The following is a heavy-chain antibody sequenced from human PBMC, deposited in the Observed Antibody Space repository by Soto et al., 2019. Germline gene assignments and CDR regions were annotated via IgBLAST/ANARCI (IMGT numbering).Heavy chain of an antibody. CDR2: ISGSGGST. J-gene: IGHJ6*02. Sequence: GGSLRLSCAASGFTFSSYAMSWVRQAPGKGLEWVSAISGSGGSTYYADSVKGRFTISRDNSKNTLYLQMNSLRAEDTAVYYCAKGGDVGYSYGSMYYGMDVWGQGTTVTVSS. V-gene: IGHV3-23*01. CDR3: AKGGDVGYSYGSMYYGMDV. D-gene: IGHD5-18*01. CDR1: GFTFSSYA.